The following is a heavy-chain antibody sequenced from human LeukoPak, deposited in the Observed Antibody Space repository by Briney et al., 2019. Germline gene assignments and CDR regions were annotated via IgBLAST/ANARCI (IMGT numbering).Heavy chain of an antibody. Sequence: PGGSLRLSCAASGFTTSSYAMSWVRQAPGKGLEWVSAISGSGGSTYYADSVKGRFTISRDNSKNTLYLQMNSLRAEDTAVYYCAKDQGSGFRGVIDFDYWGQGTLVTVSS. J-gene: IGHJ4*02. D-gene: IGHD3-16*01. V-gene: IGHV3-23*01. CDR3: AKDQGSGFRGVIDFDY. CDR1: GFTTSSYA. CDR2: ISGSGGST.